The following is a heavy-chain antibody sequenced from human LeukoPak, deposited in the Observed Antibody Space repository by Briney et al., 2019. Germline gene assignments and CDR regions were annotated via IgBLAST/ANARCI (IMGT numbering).Heavy chain of an antibody. CDR2: ISGSGGST. Sequence: GGSLRLSCAASGFTFSSYAMSWVRQAPGKGLEWVSAISGSGGSTYYADSVKGRFTISRDNSKNTLYLQMNSLRAEDTAVYYCAKIKGWYYYGSGSYPDYWGQGTLVSVSS. CDR3: AKIKGWYYYGSGSYPDY. D-gene: IGHD3-10*01. J-gene: IGHJ4*02. V-gene: IGHV3-23*01. CDR1: GFTFSSYA.